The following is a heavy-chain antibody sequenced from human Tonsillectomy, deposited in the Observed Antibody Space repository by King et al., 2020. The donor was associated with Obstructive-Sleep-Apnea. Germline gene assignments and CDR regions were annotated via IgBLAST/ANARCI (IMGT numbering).Heavy chain of an antibody. CDR1: GYTLTELS. D-gene: IGHD2-15*01. J-gene: IGHJ5*02. CDR3: ATRGIYCSGGSCYYRNWFDP. CDR2: FDPEDGET. Sequence: QLVQSGAEVKKPGASVKVSCKVSGYTLTELSMHWVRQAPGKGLEWVGGFDPEDGETIYAQKFQGRVTMTEDTSTDTAYMELSSLRSEDTAVYYCATRGIYCSGGSCYYRNWFDPWGQGTLVTVSS. V-gene: IGHV1-24*01.